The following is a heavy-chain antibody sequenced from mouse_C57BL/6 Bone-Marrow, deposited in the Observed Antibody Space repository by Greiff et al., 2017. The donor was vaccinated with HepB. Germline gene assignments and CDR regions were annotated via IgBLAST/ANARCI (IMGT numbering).Heavy chain of an antibody. J-gene: IGHJ1*03. CDR2: IYPGGGYT. V-gene: IGHV1-63*01. CDR1: GYTFTNYW. CDR3: ARSNYQMYFDV. Sequence: VKLVESGAELVRPGTSVKMSCKASGYTFTNYWIGWAKQRPGHGLEWIGDIYPGGGYTNYNEKFKGKATLTADKSSSTAYMQFSSLTSEDSAIYYCARSNYQMYFDVWGTGTTVTVSS. D-gene: IGHD2-1*01.